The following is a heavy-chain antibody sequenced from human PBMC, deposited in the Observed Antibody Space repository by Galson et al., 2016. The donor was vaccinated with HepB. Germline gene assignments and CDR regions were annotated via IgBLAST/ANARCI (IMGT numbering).Heavy chain of an antibody. CDR1: GYTFTDCY. V-gene: IGHV1-2*04. D-gene: IGHD4-17*01. J-gene: IGHJ4*02. Sequence: SCKASGYTFTDCYIHWVRQAPGQGLEWMGWINPNSGDTNYAQNFQGWVTMTRDTSINTAYMELSRLRSDATAVYYWARATYGDYGYFQDWGQGTLVTVSS. CDR3: ARATYGDYGYFQD. CDR2: INPNSGDT.